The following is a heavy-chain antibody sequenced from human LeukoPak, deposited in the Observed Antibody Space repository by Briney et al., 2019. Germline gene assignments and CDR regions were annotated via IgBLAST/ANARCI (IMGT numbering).Heavy chain of an antibody. CDR3: ARFPTLDY. CDR1: GFTFDDYA. J-gene: IGHJ4*02. V-gene: IGHV3-9*01. D-gene: IGHD2-21*01. Sequence: GGSLRLSCAASGFTFDDYAMHWVRQAPGKGLEWVSGISWNSGSIGYADSVKGRFTISRDNAKNSLYLQMNSLRAEDTAVYYCARFPTLDYWGQGTLVTVSS. CDR2: ISWNSGSI.